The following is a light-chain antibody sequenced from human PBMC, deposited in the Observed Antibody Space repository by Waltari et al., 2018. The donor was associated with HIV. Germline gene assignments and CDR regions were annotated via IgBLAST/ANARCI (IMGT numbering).Light chain of an antibody. CDR2: QDT. CDR3: QAWDSSTVV. J-gene: IGLJ3*02. CDR1: KLGNKY. Sequence: SFELTQPPSVSVSPGQTASITCPGDKLGNKYTCWYQQKPGQSPVLVIYQDTKRPSGNPERFSGSNSGNTATLTISGTQAMDEGDYYCQAWDSSTVVFGGGTKLTVL. V-gene: IGLV3-1*01.